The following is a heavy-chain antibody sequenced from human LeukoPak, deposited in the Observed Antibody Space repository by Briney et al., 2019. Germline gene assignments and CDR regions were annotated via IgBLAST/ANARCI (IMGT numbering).Heavy chain of an antibody. D-gene: IGHD5-18*01. CDR1: GFTFSSYA. Sequence: GGSLRLSCAASGFTFSSYAMSWVRQAPGKGLEWVSSFSATGGATYYADSVKGRFTISRDNSKNTLYLQMNSLRAEDTAVYYCARGQLSMYYFDYGGQGALVTVSS. J-gene: IGHJ4*02. CDR2: FSATGGAT. V-gene: IGHV3-23*01. CDR3: ARGQLSMYYFDY.